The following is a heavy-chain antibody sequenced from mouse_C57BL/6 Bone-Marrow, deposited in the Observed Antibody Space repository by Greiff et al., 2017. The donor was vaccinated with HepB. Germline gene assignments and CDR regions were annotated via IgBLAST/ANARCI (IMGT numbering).Heavy chain of an antibody. V-gene: IGHV1-81*01. Sequence: VQLQQSGAELARPGASVKLSCKASGYTFTSYGISWVKQRTGQGLEWIGEIYPRSGNTYYNEKFKGKATLIADKSSSTAYMELRSLTSEDSAVYFCARRRDGTMGAWFAYWGQGTLVTVSA. CDR3: ARRRDGTMGAWFAY. D-gene: IGHD1-1*01. J-gene: IGHJ3*01. CDR1: GYTFTSYG. CDR2: IYPRSGNT.